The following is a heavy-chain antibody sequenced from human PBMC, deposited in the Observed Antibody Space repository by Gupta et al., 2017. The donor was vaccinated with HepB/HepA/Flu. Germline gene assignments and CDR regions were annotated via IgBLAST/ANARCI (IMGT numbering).Heavy chain of an antibody. CDR1: GGAFVTQA. J-gene: IGHJ4*02. CDR2: IIVVFGST. CDR3: ATTRGYCDTGSCHLSGGYFDW. V-gene: IGHV1-69*01. D-gene: IGHD2-15*01. Sequence: QVQLVQSGAEVKNPGSSVKVSCKASGGAFVTQAFSWVRPAPGQGPEWVGGIIVVFGSTNYAQNFQNRVTITADESTDTTYMELSGLRSEDTAVYYCATTRGYCDTGSCHLSGGYFDWWGQGTLVTVSS.